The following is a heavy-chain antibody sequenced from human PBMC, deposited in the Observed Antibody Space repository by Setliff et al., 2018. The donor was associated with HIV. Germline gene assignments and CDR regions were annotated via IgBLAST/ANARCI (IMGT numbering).Heavy chain of an antibody. CDR3: ARDHTYLTTLTRSSLYFDY. Sequence: PGESLKISCAASGFTFSNYAMSWVRQAPGKGLEWVSSISGTGLNTYYSDSVKGRFAISRGNSKDTLYLRMNSLRVEDTAVYYCARDHTYLTTLTRSSLYFDYWGQGTLVTVSS. CDR1: GFTFSNYA. D-gene: IGHD4-17*01. J-gene: IGHJ4*02. CDR2: ISGTGLNT. V-gene: IGHV3-23*01.